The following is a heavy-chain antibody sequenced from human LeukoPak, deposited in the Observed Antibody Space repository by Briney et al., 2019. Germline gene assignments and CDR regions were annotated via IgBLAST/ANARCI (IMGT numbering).Heavy chain of an antibody. J-gene: IGHJ4*02. CDR2: ISTNGGST. V-gene: IGHV3-23*01. Sequence: GGSLRLSCAASGFTFSSYAMSWVRQAPGEGMGRVSAISTNGGSTYFADSVKGRFTITRDNSKNTLSLEMNSLRPEDTAGYYCVKGSAGSRPYYFDYWGQGTLLTVSS. CDR3: VKGSAGSRPYYFDY. D-gene: IGHD6-13*01. CDR1: GFTFSSYA.